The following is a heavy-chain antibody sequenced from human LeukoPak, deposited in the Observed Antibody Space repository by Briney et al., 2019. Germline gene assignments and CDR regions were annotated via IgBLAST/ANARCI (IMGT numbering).Heavy chain of an antibody. CDR2: ISGDGDST. CDR1: GFTFNGITFSSYA. D-gene: IGHD6-19*01. CDR3: AKEPNSGWNPARSFDY. J-gene: IGHJ4*02. Sequence: PGGSLRLSCATSGFTFNGITFSSYAMSWVRQAPGKGLEWVSVISGDGDSTYYADSVKGRFTISRDNFKNTLHLQMNSLRAEDTAVYYCAKEPNSGWNPARSFDYWGQGTLVTVSS. V-gene: IGHV3-23*01.